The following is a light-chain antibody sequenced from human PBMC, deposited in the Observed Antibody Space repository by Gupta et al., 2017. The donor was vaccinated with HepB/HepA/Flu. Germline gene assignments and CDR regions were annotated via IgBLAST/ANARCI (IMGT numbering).Light chain of an antibody. CDR2: DTS. Sequence: EIVLTQSPATLSLSPGERATLSCRASQSVSIYLAWYQQKPGQTPRLLIYDTSNRATGIPARFSGRGSGTDFTLTISSLEPEDFAVYYCLQRSNWPLTFGGGSKLEIK. CDR3: LQRSNWPLT. J-gene: IGKJ4*01. V-gene: IGKV3-11*01. CDR1: QSVSIY.